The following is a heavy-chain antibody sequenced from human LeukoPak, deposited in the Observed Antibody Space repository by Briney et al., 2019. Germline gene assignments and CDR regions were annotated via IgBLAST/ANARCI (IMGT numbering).Heavy chain of an antibody. CDR1: GYSFTSYW. Sequence: GESLKISCKGSGYSFTSYWIGWVRQMPGKGLEWMGIIYPGDSDTRYSPSFQGQVTISADKSISTAYLQWSSLKASDTAMYYCARLAELGYCSSTSCRNWFDPWGQGTLVTVSS. J-gene: IGHJ5*02. CDR2: IYPGDSDT. D-gene: IGHD2-2*01. CDR3: ARLAELGYCSSTSCRNWFDP. V-gene: IGHV5-51*01.